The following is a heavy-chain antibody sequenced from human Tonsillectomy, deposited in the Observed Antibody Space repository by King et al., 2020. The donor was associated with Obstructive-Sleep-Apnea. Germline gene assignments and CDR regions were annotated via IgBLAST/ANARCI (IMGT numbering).Heavy chain of an antibody. J-gene: IGHJ2*01. Sequence: QLQESGPGLVKPSQTLSLTCTVSGGSISSGGYYWSWIRQHPGKGLEWIGYIYYSGSTYYNPSLKSRVTISVDTSKNQFSLKLSSVTAADTAVYYCARGSSSSWYARGYFDLWGRGTLVTVSS. CDR1: GGSISSGGYY. CDR2: IYYSGST. V-gene: IGHV4-31*03. CDR3: ARGSSSSWYARGYFDL. D-gene: IGHD6-13*01.